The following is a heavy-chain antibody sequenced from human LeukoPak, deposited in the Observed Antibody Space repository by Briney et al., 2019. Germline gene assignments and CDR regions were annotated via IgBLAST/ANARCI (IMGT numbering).Heavy chain of an antibody. D-gene: IGHD3-22*01. Sequence: ASVKVSCKASGCTFTSYDINWVRQATGQGLEWMGWMNPNSGNTAYAQKFQGRVTITRNTSISTAYMELSSLRSEDTAVYYCAREYYYDSTGYYYVAFDIWGQGTMVTVSS. CDR2: MNPNSGNT. CDR1: GCTFTSYD. V-gene: IGHV1-8*03. J-gene: IGHJ3*02. CDR3: AREYYYDSTGYYYVAFDI.